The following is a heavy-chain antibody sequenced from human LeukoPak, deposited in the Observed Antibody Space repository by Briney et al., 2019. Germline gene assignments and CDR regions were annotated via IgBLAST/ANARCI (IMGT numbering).Heavy chain of an antibody. D-gene: IGHD4-17*01. Sequence: SETLSLTCAVSGYSISSGYYWGWIRQPPGKGLEWIGEINHSGSTNYNPSLKSRVTISVDTSKNQFSLKLSSVTAADTAVYYCARGYDDYGDYGNYKGDYYYMDVWGKGTTVTVSS. CDR2: INHSGST. J-gene: IGHJ6*03. CDR3: ARGYDDYGDYGNYKGDYYYMDV. V-gene: IGHV4-38-2*01. CDR1: GYSISSGYY.